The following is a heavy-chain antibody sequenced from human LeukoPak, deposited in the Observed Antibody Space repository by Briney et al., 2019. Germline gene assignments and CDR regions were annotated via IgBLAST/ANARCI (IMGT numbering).Heavy chain of an antibody. J-gene: IGHJ6*03. V-gene: IGHV3-20*04. Sequence: GGSLRLSCAASGFTFDDYGMSWVRQAPGKGLEWVSGINWNGGSTGYADSVKGRFTISRDNSKNTLYLQMNSLRAEDTAVYYCARDESSGYYPGYYMDVWGKGTTVTVSS. D-gene: IGHD3-22*01. CDR2: INWNGGST. CDR1: GFTFDDYG. CDR3: ARDESSGYYPGYYMDV.